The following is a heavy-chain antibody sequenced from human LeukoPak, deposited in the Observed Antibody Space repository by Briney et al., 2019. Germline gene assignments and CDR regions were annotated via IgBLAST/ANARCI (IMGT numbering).Heavy chain of an antibody. CDR3: AKVEGASKASVY. V-gene: IGHV3-30*02. D-gene: IGHD1-1*01. CDR1: GFTFSSYG. Sequence: GGSLRLSCAASGFTFSSYGMHWVRQAPGKGLEWVAVIRYDGSNKYYADSVKGRFTISRDNSKNTLYLQMNSLRAEDTAVYYCAKVEGASKASVYWGQGALVTVSS. J-gene: IGHJ4*02. CDR2: IRYDGSNK.